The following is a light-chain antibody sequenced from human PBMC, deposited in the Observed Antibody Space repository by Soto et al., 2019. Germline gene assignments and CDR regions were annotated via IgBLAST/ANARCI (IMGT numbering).Light chain of an antibody. J-gene: IGLJ1*01. CDR2: QLT. CDR3: NSYTSTSGDG. CDR1: GSDIATFNY. Sequence: QSVLAQPASMSGSPGQSITIPCTGSGSDIATFNYVSWYQQYPGKAPKLLIYQLTSRASGGSHRFSGSKSGNTAALTISGLQPGDEAEYYCNSYTSTSGDGFGSGTKVTV. V-gene: IGLV2-14*01.